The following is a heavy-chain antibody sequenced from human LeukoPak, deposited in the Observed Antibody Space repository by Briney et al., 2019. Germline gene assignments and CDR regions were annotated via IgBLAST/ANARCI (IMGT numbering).Heavy chain of an antibody. Sequence: SGPTLVNPTQTLTLTCTFSGFPLSTSGVGVGWIRQPPGKALEWLALIYWNDNKLYSPSLKSRLTITKDTSNNQVVLTMTNMDPVDTATYYCAHYGDYRFLYYFDYWGQGTLVTVSP. CDR3: AHYGDYRFLYYFDY. J-gene: IGHJ4*02. V-gene: IGHV2-5*01. CDR1: GFPLSTSGVG. CDR2: IYWNDNK. D-gene: IGHD4-17*01.